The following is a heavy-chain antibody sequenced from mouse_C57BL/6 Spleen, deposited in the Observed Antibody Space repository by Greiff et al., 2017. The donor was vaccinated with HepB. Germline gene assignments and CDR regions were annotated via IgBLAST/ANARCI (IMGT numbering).Heavy chain of an antibody. CDR1: GYAFSSYW. CDR2: IYPGDGDT. CDR3: ARCYYGSSYYAMDY. D-gene: IGHD1-1*01. Sequence: VQLQQSGAELVKPGASVKISCKASGYAFSSYWMNWVKQRPGKGLEWIGQIYPGDGDTNYNGKFKGKATLTADKSSSTAYMQLSSLTSEDSAVYFCARCYYGSSYYAMDYWGQGTSVTVSS. J-gene: IGHJ4*01. V-gene: IGHV1-80*01.